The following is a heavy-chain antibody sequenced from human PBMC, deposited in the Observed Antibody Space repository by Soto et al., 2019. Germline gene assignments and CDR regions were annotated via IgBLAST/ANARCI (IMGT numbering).Heavy chain of an antibody. CDR3: TRGPLRIHKEIY. CDR1: GFTFSNAW. CDR2: IKSQTDGGAT. D-gene: IGHD5-18*01. Sequence: PGGSLRLSCAASGFTFSNAWMTWVRQAPGKGLEWVGRIKSQTDGGATDYAAPVKGRFTISRDDSKNTLYLEMNGLKTEDTAVYYCTRGPLRIHKEIYWGQGALVTVSS. V-gene: IGHV3-15*01. J-gene: IGHJ4*02.